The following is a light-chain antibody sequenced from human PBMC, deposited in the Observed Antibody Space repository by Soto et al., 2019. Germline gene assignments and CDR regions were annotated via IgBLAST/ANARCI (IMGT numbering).Light chain of an antibody. V-gene: IGLV1-40*01. Sequence: QSVLTQPPSVSGAPGQRVTISCTGSRSNIGAGYDGHWYQQLPGTAPNLLIYGNSKRPSGVPDRFSGSKSGTSASLAITGLQAEDEADYYCQSYDSSLSAWVFGGGTKVTVL. CDR3: QSYDSSLSAWV. CDR2: GNS. CDR1: RSNIGAGYD. J-gene: IGLJ3*02.